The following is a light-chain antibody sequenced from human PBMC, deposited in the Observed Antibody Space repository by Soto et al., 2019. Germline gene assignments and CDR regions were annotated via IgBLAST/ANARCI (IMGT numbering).Light chain of an antibody. CDR1: SRDIGAYNY. J-gene: IGLJ1*01. CDR3: CSYADLSIYV. CDR2: EVV. Sequence: QSVLTQPASVSGSPGQSITISCTGTSRDIGAYNYVSWYLQHPGKAPKLMIYEVVNRPSGISNRFSGSKSGNTASLTISGLQAEDEADYYCCSYADLSIYVFGTGTTLTVL. V-gene: IGLV2-14*01.